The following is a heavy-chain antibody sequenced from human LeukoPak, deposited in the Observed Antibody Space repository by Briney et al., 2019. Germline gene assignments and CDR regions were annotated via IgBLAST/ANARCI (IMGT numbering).Heavy chain of an antibody. Sequence: ASVKVSCKTSGYTFTDFGMSWVRQAPVQGLEWMGWISAYNGDTNYAHNLQGRVTMTTDTSTSTAYMELRSLRSDDTAVYYCARGRPSDCWGQGTPVTVSS. V-gene: IGHV1-18*01. CDR2: ISAYNGDT. D-gene: IGHD2-21*01. J-gene: IGHJ4*02. CDR1: GYTFTDFG. CDR3: ARGRPSDC.